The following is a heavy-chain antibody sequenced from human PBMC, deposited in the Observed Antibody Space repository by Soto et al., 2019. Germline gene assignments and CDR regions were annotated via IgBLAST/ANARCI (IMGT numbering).Heavy chain of an antibody. V-gene: IGHV1-8*01. D-gene: IGHD3-10*01. J-gene: IGHJ6*02. CDR3: VGQLLWFGEFPLDSYYGMDV. Sequence: ASVKVSCKASGYTFTSYDINWVRQATGQGLEWMGWMNPNSGNTGYAQKFQGRVTMTRNTSISTAYMELSSLRSEDTAVYYCVGQLLWFGEFPLDSYYGMDVWGQGTTVTVSS. CDR1: GYTFTSYD. CDR2: MNPNSGNT.